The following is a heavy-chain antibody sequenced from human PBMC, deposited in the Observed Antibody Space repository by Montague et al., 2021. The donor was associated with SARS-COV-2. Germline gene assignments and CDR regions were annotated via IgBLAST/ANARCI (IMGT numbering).Heavy chain of an antibody. CDR2: IHASGST. V-gene: IGHV4-4*07. J-gene: IGHJ4*02. D-gene: IGHD3-16*01. Sequence: SETLSLTCSISVVSITSYYWSWVRQPAGKGLEWIGHIHASGSTNYSPSLKSRVRLSIDNPKNQFSLKLESLTAADTAVYYCVRDGGNWYYFDYWGQGALVTVSS. CDR3: VRDGGNWYYFDY. CDR1: VVSITSYY.